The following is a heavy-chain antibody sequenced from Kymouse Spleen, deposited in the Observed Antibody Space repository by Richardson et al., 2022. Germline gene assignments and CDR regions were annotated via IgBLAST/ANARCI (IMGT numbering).Heavy chain of an antibody. V-gene: IGHV4-34*01. CDR1: GGSFSGYY. D-gene: IGHD2-15*01. Sequence: QVQLQQWGAGLLKPSETLSLTCAVYGGSFSGYYWSWIRQPPGKGLEWIGEINHSGSTNYNPSLKSRVTISVDTSKNQFSLKLSSVTAADTAVYYCARDGYCSGGSCYPYWYFDLWGRGTLVTVSS. CDR3: ARDGYCSGGSCYPYWYFDL. J-gene: IGHJ2*01. CDR2: INHSGST.